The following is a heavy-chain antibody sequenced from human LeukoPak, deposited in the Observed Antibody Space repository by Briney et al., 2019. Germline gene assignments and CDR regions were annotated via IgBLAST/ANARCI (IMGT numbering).Heavy chain of an antibody. D-gene: IGHD2-15*01. CDR1: GGSFSGYY. J-gene: IGHJ4*02. CDR3: ARGYCSGGGCYFRTYYFDY. CDR2: INHSGST. V-gene: IGHV4-34*01. Sequence: SETLSLTCAVYGGSFSGYYWSWIRQPPGKGLEWIGEINHSGSTNYNPSLKSRVTISVDTSKNQFSLKLSSVTAADTAVYYCARGYCSGGGCYFRTYYFDYWGQGTLVTVSS.